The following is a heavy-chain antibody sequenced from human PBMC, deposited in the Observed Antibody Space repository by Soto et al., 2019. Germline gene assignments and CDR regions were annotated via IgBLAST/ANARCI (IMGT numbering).Heavy chain of an antibody. CDR3: ASFLVRGVGGMDV. Sequence: GGSLRLSCAASGFTFSSYAMHWVRQAPGKGLEWVAVISYDGSNKYYADPVKGRFTISRDNSKNTLYLQMNSLRAEDTAVYYCASFLVRGVGGMDVWGQGTTVTVSS. CDR2: ISYDGSNK. V-gene: IGHV3-30-3*01. D-gene: IGHD3-10*01. CDR1: GFTFSSYA. J-gene: IGHJ6*02.